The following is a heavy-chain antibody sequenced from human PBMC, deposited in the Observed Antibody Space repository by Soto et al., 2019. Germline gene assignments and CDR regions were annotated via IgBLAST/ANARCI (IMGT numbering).Heavy chain of an antibody. D-gene: IGHD5-18*01. V-gene: IGHV1-18*03. CDR3: ARDGVDTATGYYYGMDV. J-gene: IGHJ6*02. CDR1: GYTFTSYG. Sequence: QVQLVQSGAEVKKPGASVKVSCKASGYTFTSYGISWVRQAPGQGLEWMGWISAYNGNTNYAQKLQGRVTMTTDTTTSTAYMELRSLTSDDMAVYYCARDGVDTATGYYYGMDVWGQGTTVTVSS. CDR2: ISAYNGNT.